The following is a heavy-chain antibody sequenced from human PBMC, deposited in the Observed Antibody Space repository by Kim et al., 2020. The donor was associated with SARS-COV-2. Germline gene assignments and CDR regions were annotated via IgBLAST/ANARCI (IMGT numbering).Heavy chain of an antibody. CDR3: ARELSGDDSSV. CDR2: P. V-gene: IGHV7-4-1*02. D-gene: IGHD3-22*01. Sequence: PTYAQGFTGRFVFSLDTSVSTAYLQISSLKAEDTAVYYCARELSGDDSSVWGQGTMVTVSS. J-gene: IGHJ3*01.